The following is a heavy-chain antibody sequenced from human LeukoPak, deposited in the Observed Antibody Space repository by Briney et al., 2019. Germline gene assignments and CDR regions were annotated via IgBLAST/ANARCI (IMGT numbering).Heavy chain of an antibody. CDR1: GFIFSRHG. CDR3: ATSNGGPSHDAFEI. V-gene: IGHV3-33*01. D-gene: IGHD3-16*01. J-gene: IGHJ3*02. CDR2: IWFDGSKR. Sequence: GGSLRLSCAASGFIFSRHGMHWVRQAPGKGLEWVAVIWFDGSKRYYADSVKGRFTISRDNSKNTLYLQMNSLRAEETAVYYCATSNGGPSHDAFEIWGQGTMVTVSS.